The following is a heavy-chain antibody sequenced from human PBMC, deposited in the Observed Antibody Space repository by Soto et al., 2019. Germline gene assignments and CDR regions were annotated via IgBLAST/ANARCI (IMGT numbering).Heavy chain of an antibody. D-gene: IGHD3-10*01. CDR1: GLPVAGSY. CDR3: VRPLPSGQTHARDV. Sequence: PGGSLRLSCFASGLPVAGSYMAWVRQAPGKGLEWASVIYNDGTTYYSQSVEGRFTISRDTSKNTLYLQMDRLRDEDTAVYYCVRPLPSGQTHARDVWGQGTTVTVSS. J-gene: IGHJ6*02. V-gene: IGHV3-53*01. CDR2: IYNDGTT.